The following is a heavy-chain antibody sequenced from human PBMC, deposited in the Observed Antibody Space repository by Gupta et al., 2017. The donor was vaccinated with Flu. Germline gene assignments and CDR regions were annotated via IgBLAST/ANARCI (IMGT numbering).Heavy chain of an antibody. D-gene: IGHD3-9*01. Sequence: EVQLVESGGDLVQPGGSLRLSCAASGVTLSACHMSWVRQAPGRGLEWLSYIGSGGNTDYAESVRGRFTISRDNAKNTLYLQMNNLRDEDTAVYYCARDFDWAFQHWGQGILVTVSS. CDR3: ARDFDWAFQH. V-gene: IGHV3-48*02. CDR1: GVTLSACH. J-gene: IGHJ1*01. CDR2: IGSGGNT.